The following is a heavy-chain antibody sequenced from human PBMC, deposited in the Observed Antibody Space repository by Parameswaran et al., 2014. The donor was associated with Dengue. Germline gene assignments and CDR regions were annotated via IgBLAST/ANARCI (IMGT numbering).Heavy chain of an antibody. CDR2: ITVYNGNT. D-gene: IGHD3-16*02. J-gene: IGHJ3*02. CDR3: ARARFTSGQIAGAFDI. Sequence: SWVRQAPGQGLEWMGWITVYNGNTDYAQKFQGRVTMTTDTSTSTAYMDLSSLRSDDTAVYYCARARFTSGQIAGAFDIWGQGTMVTVSS. V-gene: IGHV1-18*01.